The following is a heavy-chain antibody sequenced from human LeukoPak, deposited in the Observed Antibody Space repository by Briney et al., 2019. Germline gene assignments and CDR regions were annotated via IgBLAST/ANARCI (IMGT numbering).Heavy chain of an antibody. CDR2: INHRGST. V-gene: IGHV4-34*01. CDR3: ASAPYDYVWGSYRRWFDY. D-gene: IGHD3-16*02. Sequence: SETLSLTCAIYGGSLSPYYWSWIRQSPEKGLEWIGEINHRGSTNYNPSLKSRVTMSVDTSKNQFSLKLSSVTAADTAVYYCASAPYDYVWGSYRRWFDYWGQGTLVTVSS. J-gene: IGHJ4*02. CDR1: GGSLSPYY.